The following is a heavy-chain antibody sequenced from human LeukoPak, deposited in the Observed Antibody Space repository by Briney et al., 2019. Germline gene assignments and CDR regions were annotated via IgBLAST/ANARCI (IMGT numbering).Heavy chain of an antibody. V-gene: IGHV3-23*01. D-gene: IGHD4/OR15-4a*01. CDR2: ISGSGDST. Sequence: GGSLRLSCAASGFTFNKYSMSWLRQAPGQGLEWVSDISGSGDSTRYADSVKGRFTISRDNSKNTLYLEMSSLRAGDTAIYYCAGAWQWGQGTLVTVSS. CDR1: GFTFNKYS. J-gene: IGHJ4*02. CDR3: AGAWQ.